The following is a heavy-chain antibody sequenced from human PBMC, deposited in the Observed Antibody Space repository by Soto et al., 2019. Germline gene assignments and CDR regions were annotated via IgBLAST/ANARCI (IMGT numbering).Heavy chain of an antibody. CDR1: GFIFSDFS. V-gene: IGHV3-21*01. Sequence: PGGSLRLSCAVSGFIFSDFSMNWVRQAPGKGLEWVASIGSSGGYIFYADSVKGRFTISRDNAKKSLDLQINSLRAEDTAVYYCAREKKHQSLGGRFGMDAWGQGTTVTVSS. CDR3: AREKKHQSLGGRFGMDA. J-gene: IGHJ6*02. D-gene: IGHD2-2*01. CDR2: IGSSGGYI.